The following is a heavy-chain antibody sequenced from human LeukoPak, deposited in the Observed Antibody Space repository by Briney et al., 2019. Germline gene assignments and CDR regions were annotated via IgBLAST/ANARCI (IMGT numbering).Heavy chain of an antibody. D-gene: IGHD2-8*01. CDR1: GGTFSSSA. CDR3: ARGAPHYCTNGVCPIDY. Sequence: SVKVSCKASGGTFSSSAFSWVRQAPGQGLEWMGGIIPIFGTANYAQKFQDRVTITADESTSTVYMELSSLRSDDTAVYYCARGAPHYCTNGVCPIDYWGQGTLVTVSS. J-gene: IGHJ4*02. CDR2: IIPIFGTA. V-gene: IGHV1-69*13.